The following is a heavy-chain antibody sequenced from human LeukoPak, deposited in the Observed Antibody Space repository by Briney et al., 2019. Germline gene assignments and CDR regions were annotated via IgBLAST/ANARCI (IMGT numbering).Heavy chain of an antibody. Sequence: SETLSLTCTVSGGSFSTYFWNWIRQPAGKGLEWIGYIYYSGSTNYNPSLKSRVTISVDTSKNQFSLKLSSVTAADTAVYYCARHHSYYDSSGYYLYYFDYWGQGTLVTVSS. CDR2: IYYSGST. D-gene: IGHD3-22*01. J-gene: IGHJ4*02. CDR3: ARHHSYYDSSGYYLYYFDY. CDR1: GGSFSTYF. V-gene: IGHV4-59*08.